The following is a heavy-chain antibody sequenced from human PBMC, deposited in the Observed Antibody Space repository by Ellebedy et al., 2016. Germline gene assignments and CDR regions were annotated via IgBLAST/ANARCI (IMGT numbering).Heavy chain of an antibody. V-gene: IGHV1-18*01. CDR2: ISTYKNTT. D-gene: IGHD3-10*01. CDR3: ARASSELRFPGRF. CDR1: GYTFTSYD. J-gene: IGHJ4*02. Sequence: ASVKVSCKASGYTFTSYDINWVRQAPGQGLEWMGWISTYKNTTNYVQKFQGRVTITTDTSTKTAYMELRNLTSDDTAIYFCARASSELRFPGRFWGQGTQVIVSS.